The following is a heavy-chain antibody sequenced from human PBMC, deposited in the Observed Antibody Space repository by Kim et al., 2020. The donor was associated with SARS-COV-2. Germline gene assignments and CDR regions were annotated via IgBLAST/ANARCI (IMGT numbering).Heavy chain of an antibody. CDR2: ISSSSSYI. CDR3: ARGVAVWFGEFLFNREDPNDAFDM. V-gene: IGHV3-21*01. D-gene: IGHD3-10*01. J-gene: IGHJ3*02. Sequence: GGSLRLSCAASGFTFSTYSMNWVRQAPGKGLEWVSSISSSSSYIYYADSVKGRFTISRDNAKNSLYLQMNSLRAEDTAVYYCARGVAVWFGEFLFNREDPNDAFDMWGQGTMVTVSS. CDR1: GFTFSTYS.